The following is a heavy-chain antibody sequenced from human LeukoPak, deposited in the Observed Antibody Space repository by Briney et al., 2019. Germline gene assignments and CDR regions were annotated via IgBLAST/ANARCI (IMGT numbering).Heavy chain of an antibody. CDR2: VRYDGNNQ. CDR1: GFVFSDYG. V-gene: IGHV3-30*02. J-gene: IGHJ5*02. D-gene: IGHD2-21*01. CDR3: ARDHSIIVVPPPRPRFDP. Sequence: PGGSLRLSCAASGFVFSDYGMHWVRQAPGKGLEWVAFVRYDGNNQYYADSVKGRFTISRDNSKNTLYLQMNSLRAEDTAIYYCARDHSIIVVPPPRPRFDPWGQGTLVTVSS.